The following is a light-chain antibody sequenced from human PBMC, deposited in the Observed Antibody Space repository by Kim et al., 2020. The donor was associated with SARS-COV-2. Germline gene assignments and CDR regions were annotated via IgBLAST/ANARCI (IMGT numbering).Light chain of an antibody. CDR3: AAWDDSLNGWV. CDR1: SSNIGSNI. V-gene: IGLV1-44*01. J-gene: IGLJ3*02. CDR2: SNN. Sequence: GQRATISCSGSSSNIGSNIVSWYKQLPGTAPKLLIYSNNQRPSGVPDRFSGSKSGTSASLAISGLQSEDEADYYCAAWDDSLNGWVFGGGTKVTVL.